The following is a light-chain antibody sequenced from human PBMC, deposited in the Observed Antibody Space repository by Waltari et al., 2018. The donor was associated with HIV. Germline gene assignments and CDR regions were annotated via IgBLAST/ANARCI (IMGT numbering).Light chain of an antibody. Sequence: DIVMTQSPESLAVPLGERATINCKSNQSLLYTSNSNNYLAWYQQKPGQPPKLLIYWASTRESGVPDRFNGSGSGTDFTLTINSLQPEDVAVYYCQQYNSTPPWTFGRGTKVEIK. CDR1: QSLLYTSNSNNY. CDR2: WAS. J-gene: IGKJ1*01. V-gene: IGKV4-1*01. CDR3: QQYNSTPPWT.